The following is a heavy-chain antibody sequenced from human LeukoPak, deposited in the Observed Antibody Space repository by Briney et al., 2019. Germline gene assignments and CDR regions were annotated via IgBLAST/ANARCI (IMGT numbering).Heavy chain of an antibody. CDR3: ARVQSVAIGFDP. CDR1: GGSISSYY. CDR2: INHSGST. D-gene: IGHD2-21*01. V-gene: IGHV4-34*01. Sequence: PSETLSLTCTVSGGSISSYYWRWIRQPPGKGLEWIGEINHSGSTNYNPSLKSRVTISVDTSKNQFSLKLSSVTAADTAVYYCARVQSVAIGFDPWGQGTLVTVSS. J-gene: IGHJ5*02.